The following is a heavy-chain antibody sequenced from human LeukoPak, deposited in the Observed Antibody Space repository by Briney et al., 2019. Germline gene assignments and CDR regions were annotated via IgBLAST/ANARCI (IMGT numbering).Heavy chain of an antibody. CDR2: IRYDGSNK. Sequence: GGSLRLSCAASGFIFSTYGMHWVRQAPGKGLEWVAFIRYDGSNKYYADSVKGRFTISRDNSKNTLYLQINSLRAEDTAVYYCAKDQYYQQYYFDYRGQGTLVTVSS. D-gene: IGHD2/OR15-2a*01. CDR3: AKDQYYQQYYFDY. V-gene: IGHV3-30*02. CDR1: GFIFSTYG. J-gene: IGHJ4*02.